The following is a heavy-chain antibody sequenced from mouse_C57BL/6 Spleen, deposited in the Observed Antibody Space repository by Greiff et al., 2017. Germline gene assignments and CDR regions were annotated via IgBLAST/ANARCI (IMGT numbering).Heavy chain of an antibody. CDR3: AREGIYDGYYGPYFDY. D-gene: IGHD2-3*01. Sequence: DVKLVESGPGLVKPSQSLSLTCSVTGYSITSGYYWNWIRQFPGNKLEWMGYISYDGSNNYNPSLKNRISITRDTSKNQFFLKLNSVTTEDTATYYCAREGIYDGYYGPYFDYWGQGTTLTVSS. J-gene: IGHJ2*01. CDR1: GYSITSGYY. CDR2: ISYDGSN. V-gene: IGHV3-6*01.